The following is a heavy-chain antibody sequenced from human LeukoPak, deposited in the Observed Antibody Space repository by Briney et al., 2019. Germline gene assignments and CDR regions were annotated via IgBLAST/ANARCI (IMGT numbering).Heavy chain of an antibody. CDR3: AKDDSLRFLEWLGVDAFDI. CDR1: GFTFSSYA. CDR2: ISGSGGST. V-gene: IGHV3-23*01. J-gene: IGHJ3*02. Sequence: GGSLRLSCAASGFTFSSYAMSWVRQAPGKGLEWVSGISGSGGSTYNADSVKGRFTISRDNSKNTLYLQMNSLRAEDTAVYYCAKDDSLRFLEWLGVDAFDIWGQGTMVTVSS. D-gene: IGHD3-3*01.